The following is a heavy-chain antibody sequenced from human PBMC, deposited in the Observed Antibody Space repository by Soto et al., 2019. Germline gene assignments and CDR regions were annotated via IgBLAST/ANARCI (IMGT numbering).Heavy chain of an antibody. D-gene: IGHD3-10*01. J-gene: IGHJ4*02. CDR2: IYYSGST. V-gene: IGHV4-39*01. CDR1: GGSISSSSYY. CDR3: ARPYYYGSGYYFDY. Sequence: QLQLQESGPGLVKPSETLSLTCTVSGGSISSSSYYWGWIRQPPGKGLEWIGSIYYSGSTYYNPSLKRRVTISVDTSKNQFSLKLSSVTAADTAVYYCARPYYYGSGYYFDYWGQGTLVTVSS.